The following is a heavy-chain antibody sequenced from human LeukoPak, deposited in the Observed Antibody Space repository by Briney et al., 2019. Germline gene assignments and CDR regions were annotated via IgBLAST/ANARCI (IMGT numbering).Heavy chain of an antibody. CDR2: MNQDGSLQ. V-gene: IGHV3-7*03. Sequence: GGSLRLSCAASGFTFSTCWMNWVRQAPGKGLEWVANMNQDGSLQYYVDSVKGRFTISRDNAKNSLYLQMNSLRAEDTAVYYCARSEGSEKVDAFDIWGQGTMVTVSS. CDR3: ARSEGSEKVDAFDI. CDR1: GFTFSTCW. J-gene: IGHJ3*02. D-gene: IGHD3-3*01.